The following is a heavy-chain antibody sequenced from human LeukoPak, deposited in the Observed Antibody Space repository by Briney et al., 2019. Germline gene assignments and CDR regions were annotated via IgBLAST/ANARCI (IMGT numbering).Heavy chain of an antibody. CDR2: IYYSGST. V-gene: IGHV4-31*03. CDR1: GGSISSGGYC. J-gene: IGHJ4*02. CDR3: ARVSYDILTGYFFAIDY. Sequence: SQTLSLTCTVSGGSISSGGYCWSWIRQHPGKGLEWIGYIYYSGSTYYNPSLKSRVTISVDTSKNQFSLKLSSVTAADTAVYYCARVSYDILTGYFFAIDYWGQGTLVTVSS. D-gene: IGHD3-9*01.